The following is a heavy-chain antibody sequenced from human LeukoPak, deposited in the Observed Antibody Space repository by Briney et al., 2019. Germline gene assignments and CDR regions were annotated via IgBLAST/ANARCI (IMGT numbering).Heavy chain of an antibody. Sequence: GGSLRLSCAASGFTFSSYAMSWVPQAPGKGLEWGSAISGSGGSTYYADSVKGRFTISRDNSKNTLYLQMNSLRAEDTAVYYWAKGYYDILTGYYYDAFDIWGQGTMVTVSS. CDR3: AKGYYDILTGYYYDAFDI. CDR2: ISGSGGST. CDR1: GFTFSSYA. J-gene: IGHJ3*02. D-gene: IGHD3-9*01. V-gene: IGHV3-23*01.